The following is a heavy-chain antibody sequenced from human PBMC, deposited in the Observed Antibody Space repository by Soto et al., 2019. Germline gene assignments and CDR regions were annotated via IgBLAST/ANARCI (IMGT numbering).Heavy chain of an antibody. CDR3: AREGRVTTDGGLYYYGMDV. Sequence: SDTLSLTCTVSGGSISSYYWSWIRQPPGKGLEWIGYIYYSGSTNYNPSLKSRVTISVDTSKNQFSLKLSSVTAADTAVYYCAREGRVTTDGGLYYYGMDVWGQGTTVTVSS. D-gene: IGHD4-17*01. CDR1: GGSISSYY. CDR2: IYYSGST. J-gene: IGHJ6*02. V-gene: IGHV4-59*01.